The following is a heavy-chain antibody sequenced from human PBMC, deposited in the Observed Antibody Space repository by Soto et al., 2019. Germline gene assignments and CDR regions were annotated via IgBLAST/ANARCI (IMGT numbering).Heavy chain of an antibody. CDR2: IWHDGGNK. J-gene: IGHJ5*02. V-gene: IGHV3-30*02. D-gene: IGHD1-26*01. CDR3: AKNQGVELVPLATVDWFDP. CDR1: GFTFSSYG. Sequence: PGGSLRLSCAASGFTFSSYGMHWVRQAPGKGLEWVAFIWHDGGNKFYAESVKGRFAISRDNSKSTVYLELNNLSAEDTAVYHCAKNQGVELVPLATVDWFDPWGQGSVVTVSS.